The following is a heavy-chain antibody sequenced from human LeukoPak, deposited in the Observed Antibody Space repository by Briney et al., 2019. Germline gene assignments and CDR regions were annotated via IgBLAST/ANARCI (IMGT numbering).Heavy chain of an antibody. J-gene: IGHJ4*02. CDR3: ARSEDGHNPFDY. CDR2: IYYSGST. D-gene: IGHD5-24*01. Sequence: SETLSLTCTVSGGSISSYYWSWIRQPPGKGLEWIGYIYYSGSTNYNPSLKSRVTISVDTSKNQFSLKLSSVTAADTAVYYCARSEDGHNPFDYWGQGTLVTVSS. CDR1: GGSISSYY. V-gene: IGHV4-59*08.